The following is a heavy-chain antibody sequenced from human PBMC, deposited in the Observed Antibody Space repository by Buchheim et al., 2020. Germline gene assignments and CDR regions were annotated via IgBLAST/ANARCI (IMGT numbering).Heavy chain of an antibody. CDR1: GGSISSGGYY. V-gene: IGHV4-31*03. CDR3: ARVVGIFGPPGYWFDP. J-gene: IGHJ5*02. Sequence: QVQLQESGPGLVKPSQTLSLTCTVSGGSISSGGYYWSWLRQHPGKGLGWIGYIHYSGSTYYNPSLKSRVTISVDTSKNQFSLKLSSVTAADTAVYYCARVVGIFGPPGYWFDPWGQGTL. CDR2: IHYSGST. D-gene: IGHD3/OR15-3a*01.